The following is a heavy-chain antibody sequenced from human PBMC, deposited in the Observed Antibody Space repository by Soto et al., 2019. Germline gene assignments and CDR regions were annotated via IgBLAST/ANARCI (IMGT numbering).Heavy chain of an antibody. CDR1: GFTFTNYA. CDR2: ISFDGDKK. D-gene: IGHD5-12*01. Sequence: GGSLRLSCAASGFTFTNYAFHLVRQAPGKGLEWLAFISFDGDKKYYADSVKGRFIISRDNFKSTLYLQMNSLRGEDAALYFCGREDDYNYRYFNSGVEVWGEGTTVTVSS. CDR3: GREDDYNYRYFNSGVEV. V-gene: IGHV3-30-3*01. J-gene: IGHJ6*04.